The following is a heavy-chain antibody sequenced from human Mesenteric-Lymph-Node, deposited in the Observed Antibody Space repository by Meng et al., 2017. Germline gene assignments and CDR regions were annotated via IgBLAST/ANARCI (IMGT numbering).Heavy chain of an antibody. D-gene: IGHD3-22*01. J-gene: IGHJ4*02. CDR1: GFTFSSYG. Sequence: GESLKISCAASGFTFSSYGMHWVRQAPGKGLEWVAVISYDGSNKYYADSVKGRFTISRDNSKNTLYLQMDSLRAEDTAVYYCARDIGGYYDSSGYLTSLDYWGQGTLVTVSS. CDR2: ISYDGSNK. V-gene: IGHV3-30*19. CDR3: ARDIGGYYDSSGYLTSLDY.